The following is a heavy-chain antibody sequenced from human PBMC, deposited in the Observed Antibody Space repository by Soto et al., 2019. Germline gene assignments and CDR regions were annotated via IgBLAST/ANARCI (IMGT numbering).Heavy chain of an antibody. Sequence: EVQLVESGGGLIPPGGSLRLSCAASGFLVNSAYMTWVRQAPGKGLEWLSMINSDGSTLYAESVKGRFSISRDNSKNRLDLQMNSVRAEDTAMYYWARSGYSCGWGYWGQGTLVSVTA. CDR3: ARSGYSCGWGY. V-gene: IGHV3-53*01. CDR2: INSDGST. CDR1: GFLVNSAY. J-gene: IGHJ4*02. D-gene: IGHD5-18*01.